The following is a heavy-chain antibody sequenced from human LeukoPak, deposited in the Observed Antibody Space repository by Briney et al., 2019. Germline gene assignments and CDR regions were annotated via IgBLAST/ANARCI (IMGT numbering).Heavy chain of an antibody. CDR3: TRVGYIDEGIDY. CDR1: GFPFSSYW. CDR2: IKQDGSKK. Sequence: GGSLRLSCVASGFPFSSYWMTWVRQAPGKGLEWVANIKQDGSKKSYVDSMKGRFTISRDNAKNSLYLQMNSLRAEDTAIYYCTRVGYIDEGIDYWGQGTLVTVSS. J-gene: IGHJ4*02. V-gene: IGHV3-7*04. D-gene: IGHD5-24*01.